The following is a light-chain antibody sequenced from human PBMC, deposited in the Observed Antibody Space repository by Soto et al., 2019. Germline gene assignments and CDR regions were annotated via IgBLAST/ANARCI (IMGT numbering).Light chain of an antibody. CDR2: GAS. J-gene: IGKJ2*01. CDR1: QSVSNN. CDR3: QHYNNWPRT. Sequence: EIVMTQSPATLSVSPGERATLSCRASQSVSNNLAWYQRKPGQAPRLLIYGASARATGIPARFSGSGSGTEFTLTISSLQSADFAIYYCQHYNNWPRTFGQGTKLEIK. V-gene: IGKV3-15*01.